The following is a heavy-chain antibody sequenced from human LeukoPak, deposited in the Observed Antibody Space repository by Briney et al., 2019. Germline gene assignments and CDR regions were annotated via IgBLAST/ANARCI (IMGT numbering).Heavy chain of an antibody. CDR1: GCTFTNYW. J-gene: IGHJ4*02. Sequence: GESLKISCKGSGCTFTNYWIGWVRQMPGKGLEWMGMINPGDSDTRYSPSFQGQATISGDKSINTAYLQWSSLKASDTAMYYCTRLANTAFDFWGQGTLVTVSS. CDR2: INPGDSDT. D-gene: IGHD4/OR15-4a*01. V-gene: IGHV5-51*01. CDR3: TRLANTAFDF.